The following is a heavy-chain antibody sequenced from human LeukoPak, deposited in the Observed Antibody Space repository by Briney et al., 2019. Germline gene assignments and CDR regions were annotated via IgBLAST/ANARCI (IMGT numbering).Heavy chain of an antibody. CDR3: VRSLTGTDDY. CDR2: IRYDGSNK. Sequence: GGSLRLSCAASGFTFSSYWMHWVRQAPGKGLVWVAFIRYDGSNKYYADSVKGRFTISRDNAKNTVYLQMNSLRAEDTALYFCVRSLTGTDDYWGQGTLVTVSS. V-gene: IGHV3-30*02. J-gene: IGHJ4*02. CDR1: GFTFSSYW. D-gene: IGHD3-9*01.